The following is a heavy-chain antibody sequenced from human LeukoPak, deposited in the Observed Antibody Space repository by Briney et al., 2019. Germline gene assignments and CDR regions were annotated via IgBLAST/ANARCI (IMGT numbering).Heavy chain of an antibody. CDR1: GYTFTKYW. D-gene: IGHD6-13*01. J-gene: IGHJ4*02. CDR3: TRQCSWGRFGY. Sequence: HGESLKISCKGSGYTFTKYWVGWVRQMPGKGLEWMGIIYPGDFDTRYSSSFQGQVTISSDKSISTAYLQWSSLKASDTAMYYCTRQCSWGRFGYWGQGTLVTVSS. CDR2: IYPGDFDT. V-gene: IGHV5-51*01.